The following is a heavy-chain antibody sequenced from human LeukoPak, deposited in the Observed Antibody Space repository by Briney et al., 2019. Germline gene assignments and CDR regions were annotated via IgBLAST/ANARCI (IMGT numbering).Heavy chain of an antibody. Sequence: SETLSLTCAVSGYSISSGYYWGWIRQPPGKGLEWIGSIYHSGSTYYNPSLESRVTISVDTSKNQFSLKLSSVTAADTAVYYCARMGDYYDSSGYYWVYWGQGTLVTVSS. CDR3: ARMGDYYDSSGYYWVY. D-gene: IGHD3-22*01. CDR2: IYHSGST. V-gene: IGHV4-38-2*01. CDR1: GYSISSGYY. J-gene: IGHJ4*02.